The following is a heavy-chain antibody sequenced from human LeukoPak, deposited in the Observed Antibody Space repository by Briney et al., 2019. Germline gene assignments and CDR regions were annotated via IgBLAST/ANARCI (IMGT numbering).Heavy chain of an antibody. Sequence: GGTLRLSCAASGFIVNGNYMSWVRQAPGKGLEWVSVIYSDGGTFYADSVKGCFTISRDNSKNTLYVQMNSLRPEDTAIYYCATDGLTGTTDGTLESWGQGTLVTVSS. CDR2: IYSDGGT. D-gene: IGHD1-20*01. CDR1: GFIVNGNY. CDR3: ATDGLTGTTDGTLES. J-gene: IGHJ4*02. V-gene: IGHV3-53*05.